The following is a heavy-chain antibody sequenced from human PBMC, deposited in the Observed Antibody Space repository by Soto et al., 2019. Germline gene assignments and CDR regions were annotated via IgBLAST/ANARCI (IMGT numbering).Heavy chain of an antibody. CDR3: AVHRATPGVALSNWFGP. CDR2: VYYSGSP. Sequence: PSETLSLTCAVSGGSSRQSSYFWGWIRQPPGKGLEWIGSVYYSGSPYYNPSLKSRVTISVDTSKNQFSLHLSSVTAADTAVYYCAVHRATPGVALSNWFGPWGQGSLVTVSS. CDR1: GGSSRQSSYF. D-gene: IGHD3-10*01. J-gene: IGHJ5*02. V-gene: IGHV4-39*07.